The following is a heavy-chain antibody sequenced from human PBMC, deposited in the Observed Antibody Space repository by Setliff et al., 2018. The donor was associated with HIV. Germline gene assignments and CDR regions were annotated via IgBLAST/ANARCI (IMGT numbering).Heavy chain of an antibody. Sequence: SETLSLTCTVSGGSISSHYWSWIRQAPGKGLEWIGNIYYSGSTNYNPSLKSRVTISVDRSKNQFSLNVTSVTAADTAVYYCARIPQLLDYAMDVWGQGTTVTVSS. CDR1: GGSISSHY. V-gene: IGHV4-59*08. J-gene: IGHJ6*02. D-gene: IGHD2-2*01. CDR3: ARIPQLLDYAMDV. CDR2: IYYSGST.